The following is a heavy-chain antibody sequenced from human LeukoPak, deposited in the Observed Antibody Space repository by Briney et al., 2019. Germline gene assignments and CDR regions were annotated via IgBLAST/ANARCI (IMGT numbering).Heavy chain of an antibody. CDR2: ISYDGSNK. V-gene: IGHV3-30*03. CDR3: ASRGFYYDFWSAADY. J-gene: IGHJ4*02. Sequence: GGSMRLSCAASGFTFSSYGMHWVRQAPGKGLEWVAVISYDGSNKYYADSVKGRFTISRDNSKNTLYLQMNSLRAEDTAVYYCASRGFYYDFWSAADYWGQGTLVTVSS. CDR1: GFTFSSYG. D-gene: IGHD3-3*01.